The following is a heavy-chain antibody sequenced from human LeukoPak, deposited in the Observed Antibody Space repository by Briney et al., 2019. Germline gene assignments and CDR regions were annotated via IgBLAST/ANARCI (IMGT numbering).Heavy chain of an antibody. V-gene: IGHV4-34*01. D-gene: IGHD2-2*01. CDR1: GGSFSGYY. CDR2: INHSGST. Sequence: SETLSLTCAVYGGSFSGYYWSWIRQPPGKGLEWIGEINHSGSTNYNPSLKSRVTISVDTSKNQFSLKLSSVTAADTAVYYCARHLGYCSSTSCYPRFDPWGQGTLVTVSS. J-gene: IGHJ5*02. CDR3: ARHLGYCSSTSCYPRFDP.